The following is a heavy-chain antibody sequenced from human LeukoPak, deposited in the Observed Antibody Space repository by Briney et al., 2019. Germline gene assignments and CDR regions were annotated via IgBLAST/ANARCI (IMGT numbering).Heavy chain of an antibody. CDR1: GYSFTSYW. D-gene: IGHD1-26*01. CDR3: ARRIVGADDAFDI. Sequence: GESLKISCKGSGYSFTSYWIGWVRQMPGKGLEWMGIIYPGDSDTRYSPPFQGQVTISADKSISTAYLQWSSLKASDTAMYYCARRIVGADDAFDIWGQGTMVTVSS. J-gene: IGHJ3*02. CDR2: IYPGDSDT. V-gene: IGHV5-51*01.